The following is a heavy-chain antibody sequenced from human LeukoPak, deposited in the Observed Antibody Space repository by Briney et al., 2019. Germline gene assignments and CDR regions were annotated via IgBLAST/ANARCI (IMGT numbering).Heavy chain of an antibody. CDR1: GYTFTDWY. V-gene: IGHV1-2*06. J-gene: IGHJ1*01. CDR2: INSNTGGT. D-gene: IGHD3-22*01. Sequence: GASVNVSCKASGYTFTDWYIHWVRQAPGRGLEWMGRINSNTGGTNYAQKFQGRVTATRDTSINMAYMELSGLTYDDTAVYYCVREGNYYDRLHHWGRGTLVTISS. CDR3: VREGNYYDRLHH.